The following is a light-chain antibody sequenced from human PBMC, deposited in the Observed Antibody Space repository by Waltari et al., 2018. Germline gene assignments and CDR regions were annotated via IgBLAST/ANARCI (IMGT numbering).Light chain of an antibody. CDR2: NTN. V-gene: IGLV1-44*01. CDR1: TSNIGSNA. Sequence: QSVLTPPPSASGTPGQRVSISCSGSTSNIGSNAVSWYQHLPGAAPRLLIYNTNQRPSGGPGRFSGSKSGTSASLAISGLQSEDECDYYCAAWDDNLNGPVFGGGTKLTVL. CDR3: AAWDDNLNGPV. J-gene: IGLJ2*01.